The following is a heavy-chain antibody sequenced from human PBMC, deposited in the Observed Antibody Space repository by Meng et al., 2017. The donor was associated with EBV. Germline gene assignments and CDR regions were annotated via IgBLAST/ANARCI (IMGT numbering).Heavy chain of an antibody. CDR1: GFTFSSYS. J-gene: IGHJ4*02. D-gene: IGHD4-17*01. CDR2: ISSSSSYI. V-gene: IGHV3-21*01. CDR3: AREGGYGDYFDY. Sequence: EVQLVESGGGLVKPWGSLRLSCAASGFTFSSYSMNWVRQAPGKGLEWVSSISSSSSYIYYADSVKGRFTISRDNAKNSLYLQMNSLRAEDTAVYYCAREGGYGDYFDYWGQGTLVTVYS.